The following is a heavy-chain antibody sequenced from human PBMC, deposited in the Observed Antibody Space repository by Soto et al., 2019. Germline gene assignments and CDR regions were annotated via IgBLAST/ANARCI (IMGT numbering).Heavy chain of an antibody. CDR1: GGSISSDNW. CDR3: AGTIHY. J-gene: IGHJ4*02. CDR2: IYHSGST. Sequence: QVQLQESGPGLVNPSVTLSLTCAVSGGSISSDNWWSWVRQPPGKGLEWIGDIYHSGSTNYDSSLRGRVTTSIDKSKNQFSLKLTSVTAADTAVYYCAGTIHYWGQGTLVTVSS. V-gene: IGHV4-4*02. D-gene: IGHD2-8*01.